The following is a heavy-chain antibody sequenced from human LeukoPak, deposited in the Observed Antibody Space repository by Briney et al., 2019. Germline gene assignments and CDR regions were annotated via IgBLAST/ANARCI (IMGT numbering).Heavy chain of an antibody. D-gene: IGHD3-22*01. Sequence: PGGSLRLSCAVSGFTFSDFYMTWIRRAPGKGLEWISYISNSGSTIYYADSVKGRFTISRDNAKNSLYLQMNSLRAEDTAVYYCARSADRSGYFREITLYYFDYWGQGTLVTVSS. CDR1: GFTFSDFY. J-gene: IGHJ4*02. V-gene: IGHV3-11*01. CDR2: ISNSGSTI. CDR3: ARSADRSGYFREITLYYFDY.